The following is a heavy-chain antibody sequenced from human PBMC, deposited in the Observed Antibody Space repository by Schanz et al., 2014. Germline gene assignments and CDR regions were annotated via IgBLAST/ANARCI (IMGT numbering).Heavy chain of an antibody. V-gene: IGHV1-2*06. CDR3: AKRAVDGRWPVASWFDP. CDR1: GYTFTDYH. CDR2: INPNSGGT. D-gene: IGHD6-19*01. Sequence: QVQLVQSGPEVKKPGASVKVSCKSSGYTFTDYHIHWVRQAPGQGLEYMGRINPNSGGTNFAQKFQGRVTMTRDTSISTVYMELSRLRSDDTAVYYCAKRAVDGRWPVASWFDPWGQGTLVTVSS. J-gene: IGHJ5*02.